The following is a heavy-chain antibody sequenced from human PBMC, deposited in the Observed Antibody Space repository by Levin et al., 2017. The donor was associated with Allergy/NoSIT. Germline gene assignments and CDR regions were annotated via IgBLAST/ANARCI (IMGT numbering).Heavy chain of an antibody. CDR2: INSDGSTT. J-gene: IGHJ4*02. V-gene: IGHV3-74*01. Sequence: PGGSLRLSCAASGFTFSTYWMHWVRQAPGMGLVWVSRINSDGSTTNKADSVKGRFTISRDNAKNTMYQQMNSLRAEDRAVYCWARERGDYWGQGTLVTVSS. CDR3: ARERGDY. CDR1: GFTFSTYW.